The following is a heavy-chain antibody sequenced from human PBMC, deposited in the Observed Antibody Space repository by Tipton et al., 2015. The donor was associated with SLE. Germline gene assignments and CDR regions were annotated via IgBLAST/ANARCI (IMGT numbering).Heavy chain of an antibody. Sequence: TLSLTCSVSGASLTSGGYYWSWIRQFPGKDLEWIGNTYHSGSSYYKSSLKSRVTISVDTSKNQFSLKLTSVTAADTAVYFCARARNYFGSGLNWFDSWGQGTLVTVSS. CDR1: GASLTSGGYY. V-gene: IGHV4-31*03. CDR3: ARARNYFGSGLNWFDS. D-gene: IGHD3-10*01. CDR2: TYHSGSS. J-gene: IGHJ5*01.